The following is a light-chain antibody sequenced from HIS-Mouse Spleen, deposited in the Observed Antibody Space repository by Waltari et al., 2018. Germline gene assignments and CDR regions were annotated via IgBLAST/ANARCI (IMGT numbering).Light chain of an antibody. CDR1: SLRSYY. CDR2: GKN. Sequence: SSELTQDPAVSVALGQTVRITCQGDSLRSYYASWYQQKPGQAPVLVIYGKNTRPSGIPDRFYGSSSGNTASLTITGAQAEDEADYYCNSRDSSGNHVVFGGGTKLTVL. J-gene: IGLJ2*01. V-gene: IGLV3-19*01. CDR3: NSRDSSGNHVV.